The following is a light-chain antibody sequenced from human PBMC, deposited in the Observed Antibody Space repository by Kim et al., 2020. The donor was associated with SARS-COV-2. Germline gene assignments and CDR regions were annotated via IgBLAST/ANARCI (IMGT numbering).Light chain of an antibody. CDR3: QQRRKSIT. CDR2: DAS. Sequence: ATPSSRASQGVDGYLAWHQQNPGQAPRLLIYDASNRAAGVPARFSGRGSGTDFTLTISSLEPEDFAVYYCQQRRKSITFGQGTRLEIK. J-gene: IGKJ5*01. CDR1: QGVDGY. V-gene: IGKV3-11*01.